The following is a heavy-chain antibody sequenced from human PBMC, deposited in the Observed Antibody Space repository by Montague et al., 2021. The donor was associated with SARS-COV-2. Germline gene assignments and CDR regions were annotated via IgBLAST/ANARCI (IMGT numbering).Heavy chain of an antibody. D-gene: IGHD6-19*01. V-gene: IGHV3-33*01. CDR1: GFTFSTYA. J-gene: IGHJ4*02. CDR3: AVQPRDSSAWHPFDY. CDR2: MSHDGSYE. Sequence: SLRLSCAASGFTFSTYAIHWVRQAPGKGLEWVAIMSHDGSYEHYSDSLNGRFTISRDSSKNTLHLQMNSLTAEDTAVYYCAVQPRDSSAWHPFDYWGQGTLVTVSS.